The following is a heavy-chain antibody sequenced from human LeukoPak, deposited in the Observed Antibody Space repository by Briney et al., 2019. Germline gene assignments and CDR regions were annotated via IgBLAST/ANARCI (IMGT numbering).Heavy chain of an antibody. CDR2: IYFSGST. V-gene: IGHV4-39*01. CDR3: ARIVGATDYFDH. CDR1: GDSTSSSSYY. D-gene: IGHD1-26*01. J-gene: IGHJ4*02. Sequence: PSETLSLTCTVSGDSTSSSSYYWGWIRQPPGKGLEWIGSIYFSGSTYHNPSLKSRVTISDDTSKTQFSLKLTSVTAADTAVYYCARIVGATDYFDHWGQGTLVTVSS.